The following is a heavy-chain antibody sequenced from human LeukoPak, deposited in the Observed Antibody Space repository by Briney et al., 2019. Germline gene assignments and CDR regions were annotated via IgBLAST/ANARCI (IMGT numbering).Heavy chain of an antibody. V-gene: IGHV3-30*02. CDR2: IRYDGSNK. CDR3: AKVNMGSSGQDY. J-gene: IGHJ4*02. D-gene: IGHD6-6*01. Sequence: PGGSLRLSCAASGSTFSSYGMHWVRQAPGKGLEWVAFIRYDGSNKYYADSVKGRFTISRDNSKNTLYLQMNSLRAEDTAVYYCAKVNMGSSGQDYWGQGTLVTVSS. CDR1: GSTFSSYG.